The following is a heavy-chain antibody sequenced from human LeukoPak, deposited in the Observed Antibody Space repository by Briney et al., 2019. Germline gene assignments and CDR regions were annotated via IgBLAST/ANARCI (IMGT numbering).Heavy chain of an antibody. CDR1: GVSFDDYY. Sequence: PSETLSLTCGVSGVSFDDYYWSWVRQTPGKGLEWLGEINHSGYTNDSPSLKSRVTLSIDTSRKQFSLNLRSVTVADAGICYCTRMTTGHDYWGQGTLVTVSS. J-gene: IGHJ4*02. V-gene: IGHV4-34*01. CDR3: TRMTTGHDY. CDR2: INHSGYT. D-gene: IGHD4-17*01.